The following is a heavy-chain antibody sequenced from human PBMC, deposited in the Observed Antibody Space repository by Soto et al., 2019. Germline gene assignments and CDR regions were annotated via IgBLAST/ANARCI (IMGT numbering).Heavy chain of an antibody. CDR2: ISGSGGGT. CDR1: GFTFSSYA. CDR3: AKFGMATTKRSPPYYTDY. J-gene: IGHJ4*02. Sequence: GGSLRLSCAASGFTFSSYAISWVRQAPGKGLEWVSSISGSGGGTYYADSVKGRFTFSRDNSKNTLYLQMNSLRAEDTAVYYCAKFGMATTKRSPPYYTDYWGQGALVTVSS. D-gene: IGHD1-1*01. V-gene: IGHV3-23*01.